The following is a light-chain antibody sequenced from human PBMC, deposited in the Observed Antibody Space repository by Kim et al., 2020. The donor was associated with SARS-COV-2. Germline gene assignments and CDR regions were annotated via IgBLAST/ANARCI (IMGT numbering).Light chain of an antibody. V-gene: IGKV3-20*01. J-gene: IGKJ3*01. Sequence: LSLSPGERATLSCRASQSVSSSYLAWYQQKPGQAPRLLIYGASSRATGIPDRFSGSGSGTDFTLTISRLEPEDFAVYYCQQYGSSFGPGTKVDIK. CDR3: QQYGSS. CDR2: GAS. CDR1: QSVSSSY.